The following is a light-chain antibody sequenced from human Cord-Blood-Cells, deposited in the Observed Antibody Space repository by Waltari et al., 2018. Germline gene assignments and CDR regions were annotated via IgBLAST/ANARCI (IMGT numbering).Light chain of an antibody. CDR1: QSISGY. V-gene: IGKV1-39*01. Sequence: DIQMTQSPSSLSASVGDRVTITCRASQSISGYLNWYQQKPGKAPKLLIYAASSLQSGVPSRFSGSGSGTDFTLTISSRQPEDFATYYCQQSYSTPLTFVGGTKVEIK. CDR2: AAS. J-gene: IGKJ4*01. CDR3: QQSYSTPLT.